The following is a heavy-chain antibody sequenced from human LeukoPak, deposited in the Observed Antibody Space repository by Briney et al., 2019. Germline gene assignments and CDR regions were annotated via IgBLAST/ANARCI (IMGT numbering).Heavy chain of an antibody. Sequence: SETLSLTCAVYGGSFSGYYWSWIRQPPGKGLEWIGEINHSGSTNYNPSLKSRVTISVDTSKNQFSLKLSSVTAADTAVYHCARAEGHWFDPWGQGILVTVSS. CDR2: INHSGST. V-gene: IGHV4-34*01. J-gene: IGHJ5*02. CDR1: GGSFSGYY. CDR3: ARAEGHWFDP.